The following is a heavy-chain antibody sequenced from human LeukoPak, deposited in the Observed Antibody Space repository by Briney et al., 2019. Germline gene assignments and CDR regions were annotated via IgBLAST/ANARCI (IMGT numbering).Heavy chain of an antibody. J-gene: IGHJ5*02. D-gene: IGHD6-13*01. V-gene: IGHV6-1*01. CDR3: ASSDRLLSSSWAFVGRSNWFDP. CDR2: TYYRSKWYN. Sequence: SQTLSLTCAISGDSVSSNSAAWNWIRQSPSRGLEWLGRTYYRSKWYNDYAVSVKSRITINPDTSKNQFSLQLNSVTPEDTAVYYCASSDRLLSSSWAFVGRSNWFDPWGQGTLVTVSS. CDR1: GDSVSSNSAA.